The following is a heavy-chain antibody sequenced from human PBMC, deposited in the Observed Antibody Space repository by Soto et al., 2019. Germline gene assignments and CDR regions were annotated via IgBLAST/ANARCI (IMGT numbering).Heavy chain of an antibody. V-gene: IGHV3-48*03. D-gene: IGHD6-19*01. J-gene: IGHJ4*02. CDR3: ARGQYSSGGGYFDY. Sequence: PGGSLRLSCAASGFTFSSYEMNWVRQAPGKGLEWVSYISSSGSTIYYADSVKGRFTISRDNAKNSLYLQMNSLRAEDTAVYYWARGQYSSGGGYFDYWGQETLVTVSS. CDR1: GFTFSSYE. CDR2: ISSSGSTI.